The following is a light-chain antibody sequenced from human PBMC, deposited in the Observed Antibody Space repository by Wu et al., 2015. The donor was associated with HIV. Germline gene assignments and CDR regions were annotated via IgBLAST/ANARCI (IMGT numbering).Light chain of an antibody. V-gene: IGKV3-15*01. Sequence: EIVMTQSPATLSVSPGERATLSCRASQSISSNLAWYQQKPGQAPRLLIYGASTRDTGIPARFSGSGSGTEFTLTIGSLQSEDFAVYYCQQYNNWPQSFGQGTKVEMK. CDR2: GAS. CDR1: QSISSN. CDR3: QQYNNWPQS. J-gene: IGKJ2*03.